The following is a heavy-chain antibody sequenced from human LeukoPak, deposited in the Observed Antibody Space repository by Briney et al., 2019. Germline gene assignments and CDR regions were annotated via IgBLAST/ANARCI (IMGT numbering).Heavy chain of an antibody. V-gene: IGHV1-18*01. Sequence: EASVKVSCKASGYTFTSYAISWVRQAPGQGLEWMGRIIPILGIANYAQKLQGRVTMTTDTSTSTAYMELRSLRSDDTAVYYCARDLPYYYDSSGYTDYWGQGTLSPSPQ. CDR2: IIPILGIA. J-gene: IGHJ4*02. CDR3: ARDLPYYYDSSGYTDY. D-gene: IGHD3-22*01. CDR1: GYTFTSYA.